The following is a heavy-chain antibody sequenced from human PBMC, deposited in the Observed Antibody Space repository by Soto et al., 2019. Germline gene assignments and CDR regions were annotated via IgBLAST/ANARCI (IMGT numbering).Heavy chain of an antibody. D-gene: IGHD2-15*01. J-gene: IGHJ3*02. CDR3: ARDWEFCSGGRCYLGAFDI. CDR1: GGSISSGGYY. Sequence: QVQLQESGPGLVKPSQTLSLTCTVSGGSISSGGYYWSWIRQHPGKGLEWIGNIYYSASTSYNASLKSRLTISLETSKSQFSLNLSSVTAADTAVYYCARDWEFCSGGRCYLGAFDIWGQGTMVTVSS. V-gene: IGHV4-31*03. CDR2: IYYSAST.